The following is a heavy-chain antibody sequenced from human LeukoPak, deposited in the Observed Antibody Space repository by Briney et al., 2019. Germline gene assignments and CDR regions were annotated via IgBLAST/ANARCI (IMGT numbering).Heavy chain of an antibody. V-gene: IGHV1-69*13. CDR3: ARDCSGVSCYDRPDAFDI. CDR1: GGTFSSYA. D-gene: IGHD2-15*01. J-gene: IGHJ3*02. CDR2: IIPIFGTA. Sequence: SVKVSCKASGGTFSSYAISWVRQAPGQGLEWMGGIIPIFGTANYAQKFQGRVTITADESTSTAYMELSSLRSEDTAVYYCARDCSGVSCYDRPDAFDIWGQGTMVTVSS.